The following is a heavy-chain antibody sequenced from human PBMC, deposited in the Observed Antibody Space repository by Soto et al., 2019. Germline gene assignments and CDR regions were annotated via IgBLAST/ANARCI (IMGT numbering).Heavy chain of an antibody. CDR1: GDSISSAGYS. J-gene: IGHJ4*02. V-gene: IGHV4-30-2*01. CDR3: ARALLGYDGSGYYGSGSDY. D-gene: IGHD3-22*01. CDR2: IYHSGST. Sequence: SETLSLTCAVSGDSISSAGYSWSWIRQPPGKGLEWIGYIYHSGSTYYNPSLKSRVTISVDRSKNQFSLKLSSVTAADTAVYYCARALLGYDGSGYYGSGSDYWGQGTLVTVSS.